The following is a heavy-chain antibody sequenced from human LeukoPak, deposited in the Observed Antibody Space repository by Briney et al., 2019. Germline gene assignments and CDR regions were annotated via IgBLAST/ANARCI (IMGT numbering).Heavy chain of an antibody. J-gene: IGHJ6*04. CDR2: FDPEDGET. V-gene: IGHV1-24*01. CDR3: AGGGCSSTSCYTGMDV. CDR1: GYTLTELS. Sequence: DSVKVSCKVSGYTLTELSMHWVRQAPGKGLEWMGGFDPEDGETIYAQKFQGRVTMTEDTSTDTAYMELSSLRSEDTAVYYCAGGGCSSTSCYTGMDVWGKGTTVTVSS. D-gene: IGHD2-2*02.